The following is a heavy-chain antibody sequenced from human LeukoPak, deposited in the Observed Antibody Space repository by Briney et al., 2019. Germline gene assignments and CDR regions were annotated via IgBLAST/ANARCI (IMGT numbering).Heavy chain of an antibody. V-gene: IGHV5-51*01. CDR3: ARLGGGYCSSTSCSLNYYYYYMDV. CDR1: GYSFTSYW. J-gene: IGHJ6*03. CDR2: IYPGDSDT. Sequence: GESLKISCKGSGYSFTSYWIGWVRQMPGKGLEWMGIIYPGDSDTRYSPSFHGQVTISADKSISTAYLQWSRLKASDTAMYYCARLGGGYCSSTSCSLNYYYYYMDVWGKGTTVTVSS. D-gene: IGHD2-2*01.